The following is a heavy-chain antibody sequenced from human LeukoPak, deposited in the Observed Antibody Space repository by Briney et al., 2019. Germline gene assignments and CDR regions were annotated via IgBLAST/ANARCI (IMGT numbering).Heavy chain of an antibody. J-gene: IGHJ4*02. V-gene: IGHV3-9*01. CDR2: ISWNSGSI. CDR1: GFTFDDYA. Sequence: GGSLRLSCAASGFTFDDYAMHWVRQAPGKGLEWVSGISWNSGSIGYADSVKGRFTISRDNAKNSLYLQMNSLRAEDTALYYCAKDIYRSMVATFDYWGQGTLVTVSS. D-gene: IGHD5-12*01. CDR3: AKDIYRSMVATFDY.